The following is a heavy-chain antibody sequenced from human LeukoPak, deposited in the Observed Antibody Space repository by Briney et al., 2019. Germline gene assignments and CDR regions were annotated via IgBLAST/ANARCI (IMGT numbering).Heavy chain of an antibody. J-gene: IGHJ4*02. CDR1: GFTFSSYA. V-gene: IGHV3-23*01. Sequence: GGSLRLSCAASGFTFSSYAMSWVRQAPGDGLEWVLAISGSGGSTYYADSVKGRFTISRDNSKNTLYLQMNSLRAEDTAVYYCAKDLEPIAAYYFDYWGRGTLVTVSS. D-gene: IGHD6-25*01. CDR3: AKDLEPIAAYYFDY. CDR2: ISGSGGST.